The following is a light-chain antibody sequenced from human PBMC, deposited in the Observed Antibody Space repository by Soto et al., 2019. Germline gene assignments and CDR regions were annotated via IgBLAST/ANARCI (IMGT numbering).Light chain of an antibody. V-gene: IGKV1-9*01. J-gene: IGKJ4*01. CDR2: AAS. CDR3: QQVNNYPLT. Sequence: IQLTQSQSSLSASVGDRVTITCRASQGLSSYLAWYQQKPGKAPKLLIYAASTLQTGVPSRFSGSESGTDFTLTISSLQPEDFATYYCQQVNNYPLTFGGGTKVDIK. CDR1: QGLSSY.